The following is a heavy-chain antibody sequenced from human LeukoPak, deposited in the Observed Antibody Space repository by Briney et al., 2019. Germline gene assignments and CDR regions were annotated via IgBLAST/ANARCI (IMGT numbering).Heavy chain of an antibody. D-gene: IGHD2-15*01. CDR2: INPNSGGT. CDR1: GYSFTGYY. V-gene: IGHV1-2*02. Sequence: ASVKVSCKASGYSFTGYYMHCVRQAPGQGLEWMGWINPNSGGTNYAQKFQGRVTMTRDTSISTAYMELSRLRSDDTAVYYCARAERLVAATRPIFDIWGQGTMVTVSS. J-gene: IGHJ3*02. CDR3: ARAERLVAATRPIFDI.